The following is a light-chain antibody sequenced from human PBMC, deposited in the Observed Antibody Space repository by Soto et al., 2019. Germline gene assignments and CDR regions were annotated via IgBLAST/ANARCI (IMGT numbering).Light chain of an antibody. J-gene: IGKJ2*01. V-gene: IGKV1-12*01. CDR2: SAS. CDR1: QGVASW. Sequence: DIQMTQSPSSVSASVGDRVTITCRASQGVASWLAWYQQKPGNAPNLLIYSASGLQAGVPSRFSGSGSGTEFTLTISSLQPEDFATYYCQQSHSYPYTFGQGTKVEIK. CDR3: QQSHSYPYT.